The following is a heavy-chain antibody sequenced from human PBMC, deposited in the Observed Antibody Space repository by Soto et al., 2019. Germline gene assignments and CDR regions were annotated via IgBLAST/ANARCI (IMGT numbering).Heavy chain of an antibody. J-gene: IGHJ5*02. CDR3: ARDGGGYGWFDP. CDR1: GGSISSYH. CDR2: VYYSGTT. V-gene: IGHV4-59*01. D-gene: IGHD5-12*01. Sequence: SETLSLTCSVSGGSISSYHWSWIRQPPGKGLEWIGNVYYSGTTNYNPSLKSRVSISVDTSKNQFSLKLSSVTAADTAVYYCARDGGGYGWFDPWGQGTMVTVSS.